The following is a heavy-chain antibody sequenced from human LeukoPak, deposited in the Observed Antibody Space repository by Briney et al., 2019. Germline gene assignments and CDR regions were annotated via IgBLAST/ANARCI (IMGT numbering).Heavy chain of an antibody. V-gene: IGHV4-39*01. D-gene: IGHD6-6*01. J-gene: IGHJ4*02. CDR1: GGSISSSSYY. Sequence: SETLSLTCTVSGGSISSSSYYWGWIRQPPGKGLEWIGSIYYSGSTYYNPSLKSRVTISVDTSKNQFSLKLSSVTAADTAVYYCARRLWQLVGGFDYWGQGTLVTVSS. CDR3: ARRLWQLVGGFDY. CDR2: IYYSGST.